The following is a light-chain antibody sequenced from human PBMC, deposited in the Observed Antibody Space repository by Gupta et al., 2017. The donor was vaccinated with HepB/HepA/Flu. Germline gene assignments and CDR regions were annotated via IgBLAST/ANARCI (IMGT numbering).Light chain of an antibody. CDR1: SSNIGNNY. CDR2: ENN. V-gene: IGLV1-51*02. CDR3: GTWDSGNVV. J-gene: IGLJ2*01. Sequence: QSVLTQPPSVSAAPGQKVTISCSGSSSNIGNNYVSWYQQLPGTAPKLLIYENNKRPSGIPDRFSGSKSGTSATLGITGLQTGDEADYYCGTWDSGNVVFGGGTKLTVL.